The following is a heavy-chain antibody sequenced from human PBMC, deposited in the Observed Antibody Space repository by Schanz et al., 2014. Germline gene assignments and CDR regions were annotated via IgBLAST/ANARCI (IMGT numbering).Heavy chain of an antibody. V-gene: IGHV3-33*06. Sequence: QVQLVESGGGVVQPGRSLRLSCATSGLNFDYYGMHWVRQSPGKGLEWVALIWYDGSNEYYADSVKGRFTISRDNPKKTLYLQMNSLRAEDTAIYFCAKDAAYYDSVIFPDHWGQGTLVTVSS. J-gene: IGHJ4*02. CDR2: IWYDGSNE. D-gene: IGHD3-22*01. CDR3: AKDAAYYDSVIFPDH. CDR1: GLNFDYYG.